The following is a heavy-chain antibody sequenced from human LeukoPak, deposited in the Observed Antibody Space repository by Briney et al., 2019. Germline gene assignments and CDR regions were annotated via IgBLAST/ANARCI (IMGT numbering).Heavy chain of an antibody. CDR3: ARGRGYYYGMDV. CDR1: GGTFSSYA. V-gene: IGHV1-69*13. Sequence: ASVKVSCKASGGTFSSYAISWVRQAPGQGLEWMGGIIPIFGTANYAQKFQGRVTITADESMSTAYMELSSLRSEDTAVYYCARGRGYYYGMDVWGQGTTVTVSS. J-gene: IGHJ6*02. CDR2: IIPIFGTA.